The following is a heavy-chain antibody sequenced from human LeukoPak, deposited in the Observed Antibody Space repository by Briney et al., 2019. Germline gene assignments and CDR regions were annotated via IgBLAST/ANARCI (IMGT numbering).Heavy chain of an antibody. V-gene: IGHV3-11*04. CDR3: ARARGDSSGDYYYYMDV. J-gene: IGHJ6*03. D-gene: IGHD3-22*01. Sequence: SGGSLRLSCAASGFSFSDYHVSWIRQAPGKGLEWLSYISSRGSTKYYAESTKGRFTISRDNANNSLYLHMNSLRAEDTAVYYCARARGDSSGDYYYYMDVWGKGTTVTVSS. CDR2: ISSRGSTK. CDR1: GFSFSDYH.